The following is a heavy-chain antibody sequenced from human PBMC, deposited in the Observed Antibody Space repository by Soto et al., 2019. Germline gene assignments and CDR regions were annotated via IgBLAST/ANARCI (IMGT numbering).Heavy chain of an antibody. J-gene: IGHJ4*02. V-gene: IGHV3-21*01. CDR3: ATDPNSSGFGGLFDY. D-gene: IGHD5-12*01. CDR1: GFTFSSYT. Sequence: GGSLRLSCAASGFTFSSYTLAWVRQAPGKGLEWVSSISSGGEYIYYAESFKGRIAISRDNARNSLSLQMNSLRAEDTAVYFCATDPNSSGFGGLFDYWGQGTLVTSPQ. CDR2: ISSGGEYI.